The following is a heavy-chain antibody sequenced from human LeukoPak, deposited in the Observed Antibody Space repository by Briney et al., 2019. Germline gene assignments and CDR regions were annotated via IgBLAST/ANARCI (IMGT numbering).Heavy chain of an antibody. V-gene: IGHV1-46*01. CDR2: INPSGNIA. D-gene: IGHD5-24*01. CDR1: GGTFSSYA. Sequence: ASVKVSCKASGGTFSSYAISWVRQAPGQGLEWMGLINPSGNIAWSAQKFQGRVTMTRDMSTTTDYMELSSLRSEDTAVYYCARDNSLEDMAWWFDPWGQGTLVTVSS. CDR3: ARDNSLEDMAWWFDP. J-gene: IGHJ5*02.